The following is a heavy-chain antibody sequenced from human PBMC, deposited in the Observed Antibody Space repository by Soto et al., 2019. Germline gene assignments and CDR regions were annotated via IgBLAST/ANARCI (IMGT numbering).Heavy chain of an antibody. V-gene: IGHV4-34*01. Sequence: QVQLQQWGAGLLKPSETLSLTCAVYGGSFSGYYWSWIRQPPGKGLEWIGEINHSGSTNYNPSFKSHVTKPVDTSKNQFSLQLSSVTAADTAVYYCASDQYCSSTGCSSLWGQGTLVTVSS. CDR1: GGSFSGYY. CDR2: INHSGST. CDR3: ASDQYCSSTGCSSL. D-gene: IGHD2-2*01. J-gene: IGHJ4*02.